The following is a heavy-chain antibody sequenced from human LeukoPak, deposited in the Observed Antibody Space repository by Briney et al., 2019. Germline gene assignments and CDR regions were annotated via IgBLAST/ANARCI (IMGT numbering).Heavy chain of an antibody. CDR1: GGSISSYY. V-gene: IGHV4-59*08. Sequence: RPSETLSLTCTVSGGSISSYYWSWIRQPPGKGLEWIGYIYYSGSTNYNPSLKSRVTISVDTSKNQFSLKLSSVTAADTAVYYCARQHSRKSSFDYWGQGTLVTVSS. J-gene: IGHJ4*02. CDR2: IYYSGST. CDR3: ARQHSRKSSFDY. D-gene: IGHD6-13*01.